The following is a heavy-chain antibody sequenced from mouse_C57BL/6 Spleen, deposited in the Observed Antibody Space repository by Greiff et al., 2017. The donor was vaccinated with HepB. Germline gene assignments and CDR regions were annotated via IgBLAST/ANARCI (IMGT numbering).Heavy chain of an antibody. J-gene: IGHJ2*01. Sequence: VKLMESGAELVRPGPSVKVSCKASGYAFTNYLIEWVKQRPGQGLEWIGVINPGSGGTNYNEKFKGKATLTAYKSSSTAYMQLSSLTSEDSAVYFCARSHYGSLDYWGQGTTLTVSS. V-gene: IGHV1-54*01. CDR1: GYAFTNYL. CDR2: INPGSGGT. D-gene: IGHD1-1*01. CDR3: ARSHYGSLDY.